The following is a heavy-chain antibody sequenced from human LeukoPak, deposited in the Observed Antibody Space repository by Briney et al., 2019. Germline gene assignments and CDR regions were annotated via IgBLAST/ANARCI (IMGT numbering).Heavy chain of an antibody. D-gene: IGHD4-17*01. J-gene: IGHJ4*02. V-gene: IGHV4-38-2*02. CDR2: IYHNGIT. CDR3: ARDEWATVTSLDDY. CDR1: GSSISSGYF. Sequence: SETLSLTCAVSGSSISSGYFWGWIRQPPGKGLEWIGNIYHNGITYYNPSLASRVTISVDTSKNQFSLKVGSVTAADTAVYYCARDEWATVTSLDDYWGQGTLVTVSS.